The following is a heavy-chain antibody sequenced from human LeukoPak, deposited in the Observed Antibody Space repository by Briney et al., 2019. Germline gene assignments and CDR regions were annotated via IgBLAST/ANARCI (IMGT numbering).Heavy chain of an antibody. Sequence: ASVKVSCKASEYTFTNYAVNWVRQAPGQGLEWMGWINTNTGNPTYAQGFTGRFVFSLDTSVSTAYLQISSLKAEDTAVYYCAREGRSGSSWYLANWGQGVLVTVSS. J-gene: IGHJ4*02. V-gene: IGHV7-4-1*02. D-gene: IGHD6-13*01. CDR1: EYTFTNYA. CDR2: INTNTGNP. CDR3: AREGRSGSSWYLAN.